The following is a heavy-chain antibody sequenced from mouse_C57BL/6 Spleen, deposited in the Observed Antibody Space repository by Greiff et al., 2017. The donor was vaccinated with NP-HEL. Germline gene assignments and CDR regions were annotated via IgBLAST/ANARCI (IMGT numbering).Heavy chain of an antibody. CDR2: IHPNSGST. J-gene: IGHJ2*01. CDR1: GYTFTSYW. CDR3: ARKGERLPFDY. D-gene: IGHD3-2*02. V-gene: IGHV1-64*01. Sequence: VQLQQSGAELVKPGASVKLSCKASGYTFTSYWMHWVKQRPGQGLEWIGMIHPNSGSTNYNEKFKSKATLTVDKSSSTAYMQLSSLTSEDSAVYYCARKGERLPFDYWGQGTTLTVSS.